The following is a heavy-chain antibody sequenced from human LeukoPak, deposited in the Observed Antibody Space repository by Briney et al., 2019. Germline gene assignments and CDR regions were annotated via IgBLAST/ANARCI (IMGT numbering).Heavy chain of an antibody. Sequence: GGSLRLSCAASGFTFSRYWMSWVRQAPGKGLEWVANIKQDGSEKYYVDSVKGRFTISRDNAKNSLYLQMNSLRAEDTAVYYCAKASAMIVVVSKHFDYWGQGTLVTVSS. CDR3: AKASAMIVVVSKHFDY. CDR1: GFTFSRYW. CDR2: IKQDGSEK. V-gene: IGHV3-7*03. J-gene: IGHJ4*02. D-gene: IGHD3-22*01.